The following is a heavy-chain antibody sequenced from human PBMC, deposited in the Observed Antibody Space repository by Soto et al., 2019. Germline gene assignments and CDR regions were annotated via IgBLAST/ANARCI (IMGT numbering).Heavy chain of an antibody. CDR2: ISYDGSNK. D-gene: IGHD2-21*01. J-gene: IGHJ3*02. CDR3: ARDCGEYAFDI. V-gene: IGHV3-30-3*01. CDR1: AFTFSSHA. Sequence: QVQLVESGGGVVQPGRSLRLSCAASAFTFSSHAMHWGRQAPGKGLEWVAVISYDGSNKYYAVYVKGRFTISRDYSKNRMYLQMNSLRAEDMAVYYCARDCGEYAFDIWAQGTMVTVS.